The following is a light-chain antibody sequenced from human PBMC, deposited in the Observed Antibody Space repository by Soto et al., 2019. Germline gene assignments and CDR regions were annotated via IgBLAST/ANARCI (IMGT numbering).Light chain of an antibody. CDR3: QRYGASPPNT. Sequence: EIVLTQSPGTLSLSPGESATLSCRAIQSVNSRFFAWYQHKPGQAPRLLIYAASTRASGIPDRFSGSTSGTDFTLTISRLEPEDFAVYYCQRYGASPPNTFGHGTKLEIK. V-gene: IGKV3-20*01. CDR1: QSVNSRF. J-gene: IGKJ2*01. CDR2: AAS.